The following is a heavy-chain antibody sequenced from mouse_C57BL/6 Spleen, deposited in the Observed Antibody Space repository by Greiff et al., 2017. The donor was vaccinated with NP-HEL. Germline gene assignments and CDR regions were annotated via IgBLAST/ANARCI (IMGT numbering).Heavy chain of an antibody. CDR3: ARSAIYDGYYGEAY. CDR1: GYAFTNYL. D-gene: IGHD2-3*01. J-gene: IGHJ3*01. Sequence: QVQLQQSGAELVRPGTSVKVSCKASGYAFTNYLIEWVKQRPGQGLEWIGVINPGSGGTNYNEKLKGKATLPADKSSSTAYMQLSSLTSEDSAVYFCARSAIYDGYYGEAYWGQGTLVTVSA. CDR2: INPGSGGT. V-gene: IGHV1-54*01.